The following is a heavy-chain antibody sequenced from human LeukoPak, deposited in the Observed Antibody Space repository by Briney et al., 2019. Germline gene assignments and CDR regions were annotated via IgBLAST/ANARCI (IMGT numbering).Heavy chain of an antibody. CDR2: IKRNSDGGTT. CDR3: TTAPGAYTFDY. Sequence: GGSLRLSCAASGFTFSNVWMTWVRQAPGKGLEWVGRIKRNSDGGTTYYAAPVKGRFTISRDDSRNMLYLQMSSLKTKDTAVYYCTTAPGAYTFDYWGQGTLVTVSS. CDR1: GFTFSNVW. D-gene: IGHD3-16*01. J-gene: IGHJ4*02. V-gene: IGHV3-15*06.